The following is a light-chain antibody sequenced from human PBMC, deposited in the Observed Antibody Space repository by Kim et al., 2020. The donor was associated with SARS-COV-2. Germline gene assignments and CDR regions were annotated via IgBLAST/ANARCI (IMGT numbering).Light chain of an antibody. V-gene: IGLV1-44*01. CDR2: SNK. J-gene: IGLJ2*01. CDR3: AAWDDSQNGLV. Sequence: GQRTTIPCSGSSSNSGINALNWDRRLPGTAPKLLMYSNKQRTAGVPDRFSGSKSGTAASLAISGLQSEDEADYYCAAWDDSQNGLVFGGGTQLTVL. CDR1: SSNSGINA.